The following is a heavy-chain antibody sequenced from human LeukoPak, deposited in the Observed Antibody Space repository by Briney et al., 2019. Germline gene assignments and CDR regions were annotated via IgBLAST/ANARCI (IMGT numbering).Heavy chain of an antibody. D-gene: IGHD1-1*01. CDR1: GFTFSRFG. V-gene: IGHV3-33*06. CDR3: AKGNWRYFDY. Sequence: GGSLRLSCAASGFTFSRFGMHWVRQAPGKGLEWVAVIWYDGSNKYYADSVKGRFTISRDNSKNTLYLQMNSLGADDTAVYYCAKGNWRYFDYWGQGTLVTVSS. J-gene: IGHJ4*02. CDR2: IWYDGSNK.